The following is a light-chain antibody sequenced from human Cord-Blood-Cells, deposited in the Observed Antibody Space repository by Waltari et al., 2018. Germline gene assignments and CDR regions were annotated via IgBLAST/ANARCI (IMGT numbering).Light chain of an antibody. Sequence: QSVLTQPPSVSGAPGQRVTISCTGSSSNIGAGYDVHWYPQLPGPAPKLLIYGNSNRPSGVPDRCSGSKSGTSASLAITGLQAEDEADYYCQSYDSSLSGLWVFGGGTKLTVL. CDR2: GNS. V-gene: IGLV1-40*01. CDR3: QSYDSSLSGLWV. J-gene: IGLJ3*02. CDR1: SSNIGAGYD.